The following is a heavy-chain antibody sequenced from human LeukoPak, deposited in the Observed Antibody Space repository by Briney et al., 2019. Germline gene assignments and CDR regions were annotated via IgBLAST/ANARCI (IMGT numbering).Heavy chain of an antibody. CDR1: GGSISSSSYY. CDR3: ARRGYDYVWGSYRRNWFDP. J-gene: IGHJ5*02. D-gene: IGHD3-16*02. CDR2: IYYSGST. V-gene: IGHV4-39*01. Sequence: PSETLSLTCTVSGGSISSSSYYWGWIRQPPGKGLGWIGSIYYSGSTYYNPSLKSRVTISVDTSKNQFSLKLSSVTAADTAVYYCARRGYDYVWGSYRRNWFDPWGQGTLVTVSS.